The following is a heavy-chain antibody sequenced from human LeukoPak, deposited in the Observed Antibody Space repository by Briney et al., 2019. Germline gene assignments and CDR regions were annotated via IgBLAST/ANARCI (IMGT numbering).Heavy chain of an antibody. CDR2: VYQSGTT. CDR3: ARGETIVADRREGDGFDI. CDR1: GYSISSDYY. D-gene: IGHD5-12*01. J-gene: IGHJ3*02. V-gene: IGHV4-38-2*01. Sequence: KTSETLSLTCVVSGYSISSDYYWVWIRQPAGKGLEWIGNVYQSGTTYSNPSLKSRVTMSVDTSKNQFSLKVNSVTAADTAVYYCARGETIVADRREGDGFDIWGQGTLVTVSS.